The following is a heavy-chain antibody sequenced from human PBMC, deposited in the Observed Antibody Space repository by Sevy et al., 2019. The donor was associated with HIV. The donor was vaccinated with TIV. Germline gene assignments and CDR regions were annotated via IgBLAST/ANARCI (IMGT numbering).Heavy chain of an antibody. CDR1: GFTFSSYE. Sequence: GGSLRLSCAASGFTFSSYEMNWVRQAPGKGLEWVSYISSSGSTIYYADSVKGRFTISRDNAKNSLYLQMNSLRAEDTAVYYCAGGRLGLFQHWGQRTLVTVSS. V-gene: IGHV3-48*03. D-gene: IGHD3-16*01. CDR2: ISSSGSTI. J-gene: IGHJ1*01. CDR3: AGGRLGLFQH.